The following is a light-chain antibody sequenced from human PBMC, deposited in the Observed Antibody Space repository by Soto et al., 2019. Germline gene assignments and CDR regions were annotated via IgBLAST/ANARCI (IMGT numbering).Light chain of an antibody. Sequence: ELILTQSPASLSVSPGERATLSCRASQSVNNNLAWYQQKPGQAPRLLLYGASTRATGIPGRFRGSGSGTEFTLTVTSLQSEAFAVYFCQQYNNLPPDTFGQGTKLEIK. J-gene: IGKJ2*01. V-gene: IGKV3-15*01. CDR2: GAS. CDR1: QSVNNN. CDR3: QQYNNLPPDT.